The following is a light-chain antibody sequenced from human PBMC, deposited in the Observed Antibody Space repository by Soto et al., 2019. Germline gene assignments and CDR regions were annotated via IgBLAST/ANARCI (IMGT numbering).Light chain of an antibody. CDR2: DVS. J-gene: IGLJ3*02. V-gene: IGLV2-11*01. CDR3: CSYAGSYTWV. CDR1: SSDICTYKY. Sequence: QSALTQPASVSGSPGQSITISCTGTSSDICTYKYVSWYQQHPGKAPKLMIYDVSKRPSGVPDRFSGSKSGNTASLTISGLQAEDEADYYCCSYAGSYTWVFGGGTKLTVL.